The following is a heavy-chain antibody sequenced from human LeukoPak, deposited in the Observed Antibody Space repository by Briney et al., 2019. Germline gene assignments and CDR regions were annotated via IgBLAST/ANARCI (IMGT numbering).Heavy chain of an antibody. CDR3: ARAGAYSSSYWFDP. V-gene: IGHV4-61*05. CDR2: IYYSGST. Sequence: SETLSLTCTVSGGSISSSSYYWGWIRQPPGRGLEWIGYIYYSGSTNYNPSLKSRVTISVDTSKNQFSLKLSSVTAADTAVYYCARAGAYSSSYWFDPWGQGTLVTVSS. D-gene: IGHD6-6*01. CDR1: GGSISSSSYY. J-gene: IGHJ5*02.